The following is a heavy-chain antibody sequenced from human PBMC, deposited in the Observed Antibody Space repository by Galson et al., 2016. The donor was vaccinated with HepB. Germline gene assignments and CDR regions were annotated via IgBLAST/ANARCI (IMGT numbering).Heavy chain of an antibody. J-gene: IGHJ5*02. D-gene: IGHD3-22*01. CDR1: RFTFSSSA. CDR3: ARAPYYDNPRLDA. CDR2: ISYIESLE. Sequence: SLRLSCAVSRFTFSSSAMHWVRQAPGRGLEWVTMISYIESLEYYTDSVKGRFTVSRDTSNDTPYLQMNSLRAEDTAVYYCARAPYYDNPRLDAWGQGTLVTVSS. V-gene: IGHV3-30*04.